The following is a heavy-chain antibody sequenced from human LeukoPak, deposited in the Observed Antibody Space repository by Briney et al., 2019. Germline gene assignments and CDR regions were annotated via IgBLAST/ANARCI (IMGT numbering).Heavy chain of an antibody. CDR1: GFTFSSYA. Sequence: GGSLRLSCAASGFTFSSYAMHWVRQAPGKGLEYVSAISSNGGSTYYANSVKGRFTISRDNSKNTLYLQMNSLRAEDTAVYYCAKGDYSYDYWGQGTLVTVSS. J-gene: IGHJ4*02. V-gene: IGHV3-64*01. CDR2: ISSNGGST. CDR3: AKGDYSYDY. D-gene: IGHD4-11*01.